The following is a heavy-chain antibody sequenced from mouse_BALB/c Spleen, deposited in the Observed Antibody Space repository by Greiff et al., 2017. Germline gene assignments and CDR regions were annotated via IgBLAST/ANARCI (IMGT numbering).Heavy chain of an antibody. J-gene: IGHJ1*01. CDR2: INPYNDGT. CDR1: GYTFTSYV. V-gene: IGHV1-14*01. CDR3: ARENSYYYGSSYVGWYFDV. Sequence: EVQVVESGPELVKPGASVKMSCKASGYTFTSYVMHWVKQKPGQGLEWIGYINPYNDGTKYNEKFKGKATLTSDKSSSTAYMELSSLTSEDSAVYYCARENSYYYGSSYVGWYFDVWGAGTTVTVSS. D-gene: IGHD1-1*01.